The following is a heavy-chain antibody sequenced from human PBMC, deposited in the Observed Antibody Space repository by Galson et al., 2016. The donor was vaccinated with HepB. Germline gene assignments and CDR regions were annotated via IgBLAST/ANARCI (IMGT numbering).Heavy chain of an antibody. CDR2: INPTSGGS. CDR1: GYNFTDYY. Sequence: SVKVSCKASGYNFTDYYIYWIRQAPGQGLEWVGRINPTSGGSNNARKFQGRVTVTRHTSIRKTYMELTRLRYDDTAINFCANALAPLAALPTAMDVWGQGALVTVSS. D-gene: IGHD5-18*01. CDR3: ANALAPLAALPTAMDV. J-gene: IGHJ4*02. V-gene: IGHV1-2*06.